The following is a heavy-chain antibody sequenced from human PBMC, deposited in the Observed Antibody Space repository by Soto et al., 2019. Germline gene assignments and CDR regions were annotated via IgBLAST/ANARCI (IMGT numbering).Heavy chain of an antibody. J-gene: IGHJ4*02. CDR3: LRDDIGVGLDN. Sequence: LRDSCRVAEFTSGDYWRHRVSQTPGMGLVWVSHINIDGSDTTYADSVGGRFTISRDNAKNTLYLQMNSLRAEDTVVYYCLRDDIGVGLDNWGLGTPVNVS. V-gene: IGHV3-74*01. CDR2: INIDGSDT. CDR1: EFTSGDYW. D-gene: IGHD1-26*01.